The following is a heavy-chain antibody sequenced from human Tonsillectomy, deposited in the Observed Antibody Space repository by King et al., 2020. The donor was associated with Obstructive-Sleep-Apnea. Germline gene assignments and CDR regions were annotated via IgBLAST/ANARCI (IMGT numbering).Heavy chain of an antibody. CDR3: ARHRGVEDYGGYGDYFDY. Sequence: VQLQESGPGLVKPSETLSLTCTVSGGSISNYYWSWIRQPPGKGLEWIGYMYYSGNTNFNPSLKSRVTISADTSKIQFSLRLSAVTAADMAVYYCARHRGVEDYGGYGDYFDYWGQGTLVTVSS. V-gene: IGHV4-59*08. J-gene: IGHJ4*02. CDR2: MYYSGNT. CDR1: GGSISNYY. D-gene: IGHD5-12*01.